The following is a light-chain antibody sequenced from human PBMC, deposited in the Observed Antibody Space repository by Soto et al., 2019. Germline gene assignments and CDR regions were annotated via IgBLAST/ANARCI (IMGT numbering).Light chain of an antibody. CDR2: DAS. Sequence: EIVLIQSPATLSLSPGERATLSCRASQSVGSYLAWYQHKPGQAPRLLISDASNRATGIPARFSGSGSETDFTITISSLEPEDSAVYYCQQRSNWPWLTFGGGTKVEIK. CDR3: QQRSNWPWLT. J-gene: IGKJ4*01. CDR1: QSVGSY. V-gene: IGKV3-11*01.